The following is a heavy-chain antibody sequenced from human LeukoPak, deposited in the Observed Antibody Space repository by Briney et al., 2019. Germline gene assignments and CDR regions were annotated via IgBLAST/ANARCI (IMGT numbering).Heavy chain of an antibody. CDR1: GGSFSGYY. CDR3: ARDEAHPNTYYYGSGSYYARLDI. V-gene: IGHV4-34*01. D-gene: IGHD3-10*01. J-gene: IGHJ3*02. CDR2: INHSGST. Sequence: PSETLSLTCAVYGGSFSGYYWSWIRQPPGKGLEWIGEINHSGSTNYNPSLKSRVTISVDMSKNQFSLKLSSVTAADTAVYYCARDEAHPNTYYYGSGSYYARLDIWGQGTMVTVSS.